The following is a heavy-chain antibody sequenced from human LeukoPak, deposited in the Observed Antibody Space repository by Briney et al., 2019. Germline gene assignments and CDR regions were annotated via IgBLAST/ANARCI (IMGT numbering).Heavy chain of an antibody. J-gene: IGHJ4*02. CDR1: GGSFSGYY. CDR3: ARDFGH. Sequence: PSETLSLTCAVYGGSFSGYYWSWIRQPPGKGLEWIGEINHSGSTNYNPSLKSRVTISVDTSKNQFSLKLSSVTAADTAVYYCARDFGHWGQGTLVTVSS. V-gene: IGHV4-34*01. CDR2: INHSGST.